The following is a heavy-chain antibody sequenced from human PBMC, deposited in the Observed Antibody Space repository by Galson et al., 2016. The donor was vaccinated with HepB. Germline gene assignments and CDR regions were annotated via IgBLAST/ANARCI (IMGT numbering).Heavy chain of an antibody. CDR2: INSDDSDI. D-gene: IGHD2-21*01. CDR1: GFTFTKFW. V-gene: IGHV3-74*03. Sequence: SLRLSCAASGFTFTKFWMHWFRRVPGKGPVWIARINSDDSDITYADSVKGRFTVSRDNAKNTVFLQMSSLRVEDTAVYYCARGHVANGHWGQGSMVIVSS. CDR3: ARGHVANGH. J-gene: IGHJ4*02.